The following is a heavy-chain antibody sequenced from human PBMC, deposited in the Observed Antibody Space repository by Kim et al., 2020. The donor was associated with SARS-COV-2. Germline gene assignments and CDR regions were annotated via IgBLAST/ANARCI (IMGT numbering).Heavy chain of an antibody. CDR1: GFTFSSYA. Sequence: GGSLRLSCAASGFTFSSYAMHWVRQAPGKGLEWVAVISYDGSNKYYADSVKGRFTISRDNSKNTLYLQMNTLRAEDTAVYYCARDGDPTLLWFGHIDYWRQGTLVNVSS. J-gene: IGHJ4*02. V-gene: IGHV3-30*04. D-gene: IGHD3-10*01. CDR2: ISYDGSNK. CDR3: ARDGDPTLLWFGHIDY.